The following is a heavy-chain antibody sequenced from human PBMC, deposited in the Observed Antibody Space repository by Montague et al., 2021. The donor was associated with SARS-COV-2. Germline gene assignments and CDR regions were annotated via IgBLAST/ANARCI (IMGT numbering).Heavy chain of an antibody. CDR1: GYSFTTYC. CDR3: ARGFGVPPKSPRLLDY. CDR2: IYPGDSDP. D-gene: IGHD3-10*01. Sequence: QSGAEVKKPGESLKISCKGSGYSFTTYCIGWVRQMPGKGLEWMGIIYPGDSDPRYSPSFQGQVTISADKSITTAYLQWSSLKASDTAMYYCARGFGVPPKSPRLLDYWGKGTPVTVSS. J-gene: IGHJ4*02. V-gene: IGHV5-51*01.